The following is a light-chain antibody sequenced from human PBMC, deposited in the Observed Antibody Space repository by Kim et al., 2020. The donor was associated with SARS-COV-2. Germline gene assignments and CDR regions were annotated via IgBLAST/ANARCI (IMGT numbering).Light chain of an antibody. Sequence: DFQMTQSPSSLSASVGDRVTIACRASQSIRNSLAWYQQRPGKVPKLLIYAASILQSGVPSRFSGSGSGTDFTLTISNLQPEDFATYYCQKYNEAPLTFCGGT. CDR2: AAS. V-gene: IGKV1-27*01. CDR1: QSIRNS. J-gene: IGKJ4*01. CDR3: QKYNEAPLT.